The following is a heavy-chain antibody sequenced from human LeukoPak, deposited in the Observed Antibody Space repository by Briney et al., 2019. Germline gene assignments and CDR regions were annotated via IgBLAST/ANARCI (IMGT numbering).Heavy chain of an antibody. J-gene: IGHJ4*02. Sequence: ASVKVSCKTSGYTFTNYDITWVRQAPGQGLEWMGWISSYNGDTEYAQNFQGRVAMTTDTSTSTAYMELRSLRSDDTAVYYCARDTRDYYDSSTLDYWGQGTLVTVSS. V-gene: IGHV1-18*01. CDR3: ARDTRDYYDSSTLDY. D-gene: IGHD3-22*01. CDR1: GYTFTNYD. CDR2: ISSYNGDT.